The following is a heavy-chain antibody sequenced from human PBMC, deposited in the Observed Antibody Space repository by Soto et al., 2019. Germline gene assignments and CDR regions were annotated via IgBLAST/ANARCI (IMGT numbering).Heavy chain of an antibody. CDR3: ARGHGWVDY. V-gene: IGHV5-10-1*01. CDR2: IDPRDSST. D-gene: IGHD6-19*01. CDR1: GYSVTRSW. J-gene: IGHJ4*02. Sequence: VASLKSSCKGCGYSVTRSWITWVRQMPGKGLEGMGRIDPRDSSTDYSPSFQGHVTISADNSISTAYLQWSSLKALDSAIYVCARGHGWVDYWGQGTLVTVSS.